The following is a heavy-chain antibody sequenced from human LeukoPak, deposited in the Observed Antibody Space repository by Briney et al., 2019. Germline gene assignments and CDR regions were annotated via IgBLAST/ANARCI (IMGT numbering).Heavy chain of an antibody. V-gene: IGHV4-4*07. D-gene: IGHD3-16*01. CDR3: ARHDWGAPKGWFDP. Sequence: SETLSLTCTVSGGSISTYYWSWIRQPAGKGLEWIGRFYISGSTNYNPSLNSRVTMSVDTSKNQFSLKLSSVTAADTAVYYCARHDWGAPKGWFDPWGQGTLVTVSS. J-gene: IGHJ5*02. CDR1: GGSISTYY. CDR2: FYISGST.